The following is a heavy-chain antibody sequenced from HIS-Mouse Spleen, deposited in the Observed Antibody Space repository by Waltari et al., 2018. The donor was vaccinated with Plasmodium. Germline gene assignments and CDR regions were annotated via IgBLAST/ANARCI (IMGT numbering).Heavy chain of an antibody. V-gene: IGHV1-2*02. CDR2: INPNSGGT. CDR1: GYTFTGSY. Sequence: QVQLVQSGAEVKKPGASVKVSCKASGYTFTGSYMHWVRQAPGQGLEWMEWINPNSGGTNYAQQFQGRVTMTRDTSISTAYMELSRLRSDDTAVYYCARDGPGETSFDYWGQGTLVTVSS. D-gene: IGHD3-16*01. J-gene: IGHJ4*02. CDR3: ARDGPGETSFDY.